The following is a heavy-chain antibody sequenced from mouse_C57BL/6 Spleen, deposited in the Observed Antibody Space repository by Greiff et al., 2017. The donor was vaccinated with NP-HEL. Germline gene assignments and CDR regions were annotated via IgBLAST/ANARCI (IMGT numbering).Heavy chain of an antibody. CDR2: INPSTGGT. V-gene: IGHV1-42*01. CDR1: GYSFTGYY. CDR3: ARFVTTVVATGRDYAMDY. D-gene: IGHD1-1*01. Sequence: EVMLVESGPELVKPGASVKISCKASGYSFTGYYMNWVKQSPEKSLEWIGEINPSTGGTTYNQKFKAKATLTVDKSSSTAYMQLKSLTSEDSAVYYCARFVTTVVATGRDYAMDYWGQGTSVTVSS. J-gene: IGHJ4*01.